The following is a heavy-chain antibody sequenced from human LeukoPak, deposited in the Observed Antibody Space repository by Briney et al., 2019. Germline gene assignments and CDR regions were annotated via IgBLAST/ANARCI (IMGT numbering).Heavy chain of an antibody. V-gene: IGHV1-18*01. CDR1: GYTFTSYG. CDR2: ISAYNGNT. Sequence: ASVKVSCKASGYTFTSYGISWVRQAPGQGLEWMGWISAYNGNTNYAQKLQGRVTMTTDTPTSTAYMELRSLRSDDTAVYYCARGYCSGGSCYSIDYWGQGTLVTVSS. D-gene: IGHD2-15*01. CDR3: ARGYCSGGSCYSIDY. J-gene: IGHJ4*02.